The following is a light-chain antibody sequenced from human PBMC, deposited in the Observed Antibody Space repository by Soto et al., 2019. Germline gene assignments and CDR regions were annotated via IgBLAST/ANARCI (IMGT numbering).Light chain of an antibody. CDR3: QQSYSTPVA. J-gene: IGKJ1*01. Sequence: DIHITHSPSSLSASVGDRVTITCRASQSISSYLNWYQQKPGKAPKLLIYAASSLQSGVPSRFSGSGSGTDFTLTISSLQPEDFATYYCQQSYSTPVAFGQGTKVDI. CDR2: AAS. V-gene: IGKV1-39*01. CDR1: QSISSY.